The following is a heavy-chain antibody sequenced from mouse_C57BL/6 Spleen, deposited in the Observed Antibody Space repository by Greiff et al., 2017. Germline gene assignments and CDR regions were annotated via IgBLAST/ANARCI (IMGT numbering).Heavy chain of an antibody. Sequence: EVQRVESGGGLVKPGGSLKLSCAASGFTFSSYAMSWVRQTPEKRLEWVATISDGGSYTYYPDNVKGRFTISRDNAKNNLYLQMSHLKSEDTAMYYCARDREIDYFDYWGQGTPLTVSS. CDR1: GFTFSSYA. CDR2: ISDGGSYT. V-gene: IGHV5-4*01. CDR3: ARDREIDYFDY. J-gene: IGHJ2*01.